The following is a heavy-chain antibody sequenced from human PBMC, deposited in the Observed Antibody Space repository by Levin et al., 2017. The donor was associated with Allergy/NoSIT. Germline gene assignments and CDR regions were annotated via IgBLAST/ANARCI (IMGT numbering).Heavy chain of an antibody. J-gene: IGHJ4*02. Sequence: PGGSLRLSCAASGFIFDDYAMHWVRQVPGKGLEWVSGIDWNSGSRGSLDSFPFLFPISRDNAKNFLYLQMNSLRAEDTAFYYCAKASGRGFGGVIAWFDKWGQGVMVTVSS. V-gene: IGHV3-9*01. CDR1: GFIFDDYA. D-gene: IGHD3-16*02. CDR3: AKASGRGFGGVIAWFDK. CDR2: IDWNSGSR.